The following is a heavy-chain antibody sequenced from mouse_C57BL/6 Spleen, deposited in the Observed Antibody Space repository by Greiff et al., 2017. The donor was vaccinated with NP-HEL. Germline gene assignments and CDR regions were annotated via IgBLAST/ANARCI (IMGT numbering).Heavy chain of an antibody. CDR3: TRENYGSSDGYFDV. CDR2: ISRGGDYI. J-gene: IGHJ1*03. CDR1: GFTFSSYA. D-gene: IGHD1-1*01. V-gene: IGHV5-9-1*02. Sequence: EVKLVESGEGLVKPGGSLKLSCAASGFTFSSYAMSWVRQTPEKRLEWVAYISRGGDYIYYADTVKGRFTISRDNARNTLYLQMSSLKSEDTAMYYCTRENYGSSDGYFDVWGTGTTVTVSS.